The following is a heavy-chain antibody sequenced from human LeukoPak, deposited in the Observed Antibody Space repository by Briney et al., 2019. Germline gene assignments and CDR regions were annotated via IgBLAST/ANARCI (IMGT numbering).Heavy chain of an antibody. Sequence: SETLSLTCTVSGGSISSGGYYWSWIRQPPGNGLEWIGYIYHSGSTNYNPSLKSRVTISVDTSKNQFSLKLSSVTAADTAVYYCARDGNYYGSGSYEYYFDYWGQGTLVTVSS. V-gene: IGHV4-61*08. CDR2: IYHSGST. CDR1: GGSISSGGYY. D-gene: IGHD3-10*01. J-gene: IGHJ4*02. CDR3: ARDGNYYGSGSYEYYFDY.